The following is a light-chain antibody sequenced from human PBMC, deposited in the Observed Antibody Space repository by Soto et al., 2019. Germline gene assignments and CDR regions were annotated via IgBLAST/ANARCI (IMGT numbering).Light chain of an antibody. CDR3: EAWDDSLYGAV. J-gene: IGLJ2*01. CDR2: SND. Sequence: QSVLTQQPAASGTPGQRVTISCSGSSSNIGTNTVNWYQQLPGTAPKLLIYSNDLRPSGVPDRFSGSKSGTSASLAISGLQSEDEADYYCEAWDDSLYGAVFGGGTKLTVL. V-gene: IGLV1-44*01. CDR1: SSNIGTNT.